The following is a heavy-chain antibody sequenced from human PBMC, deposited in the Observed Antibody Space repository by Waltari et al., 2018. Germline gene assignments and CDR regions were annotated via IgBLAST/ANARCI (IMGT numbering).Heavy chain of an antibody. J-gene: IGHJ4*02. CDR1: GFTFSSYW. Sequence: ETHLVESGGGLVQPGGSLRLSCAPSGFTFSSYWVPWVRQAPGKGLEWVANIRQDGSEKYYVDSVKGRFTISRDNAKNSLYLQMNSLKADDTAVYYCARSSSTEFDSWGQGTLVTVSS. CDR2: IRQDGSEK. D-gene: IGHD2-2*01. V-gene: IGHV3-7*01. CDR3: ARSSSTEFDS.